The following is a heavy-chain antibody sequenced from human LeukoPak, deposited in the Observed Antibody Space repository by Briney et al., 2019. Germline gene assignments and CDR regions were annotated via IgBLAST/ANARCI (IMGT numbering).Heavy chain of an antibody. CDR1: GFTFRTYD. J-gene: IGHJ5*01. D-gene: IGHD3-22*01. V-gene: IGHV3-23*01. CDR3: ACDTTLHLGGYSFGGLDDC. Sequence: PGGSLRLSCAASGFTFRTYDMSWVRQAPGKGLEWVSAISGSGGTTYYADSVKGRFTISRDNSKNSLYLQMNSLRAEDTAVTYFACDTTLHLGGYSFGGLDDCGRQAPLVTVSA. CDR2: ISGSGGTT.